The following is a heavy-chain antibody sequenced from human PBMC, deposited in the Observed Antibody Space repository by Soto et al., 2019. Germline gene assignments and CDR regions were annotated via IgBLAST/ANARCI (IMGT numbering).Heavy chain of an antibody. V-gene: IGHV4-59*01. D-gene: IGHD1-26*01. Sequence: SETLSLTCTVSGGSITTYYWSWIRQPPGKRLQWIGYMSFVGRTDYNPSLKSRVTISGDTSKNQFSLNLTSVTAADTAVYFCARVGSTAEFDHWGRGSLVTVSS. CDR1: GGSITTYY. CDR3: ARVGSTAEFDH. CDR2: MSFVGRT. J-gene: IGHJ4*02.